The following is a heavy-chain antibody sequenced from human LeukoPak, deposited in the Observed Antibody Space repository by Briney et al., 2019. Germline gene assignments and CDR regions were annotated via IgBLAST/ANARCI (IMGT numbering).Heavy chain of an antibody. V-gene: IGHV3-21*01. Sequence: GGSLRLSCAASGFTFSSYSMNWVRQAPGKGLEWVSSISSSSSYIYYADSVKGRFTISRDNAKNSLYLQMNSLRAEDTAVYYCARDYDLGAEFDYWGQGTLVTVSS. J-gene: IGHJ4*02. CDR1: GFTFSSYS. CDR2: ISSSSSYI. D-gene: IGHD5-12*01. CDR3: ARDYDLGAEFDY.